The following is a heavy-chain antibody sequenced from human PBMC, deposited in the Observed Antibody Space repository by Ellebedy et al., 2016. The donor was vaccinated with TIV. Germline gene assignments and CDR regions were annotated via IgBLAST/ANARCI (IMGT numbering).Heavy chain of an antibody. D-gene: IGHD4-17*01. J-gene: IGHJ5*02. V-gene: IGHV3-7*01. CDR1: GFSFRSYW. CDR2: IYQDGSDK. Sequence: GESLKISCAASGFSFRSYWMSWVRQAPGKGLEWVANIYQDGSDKYYVDSVKGRFTISRDNANKSLFLQMNNLRVEDTAVYYCASRGSYGDYAVQINSWFDTWGRGTLVTVSS. CDR3: ASRGSYGDYAVQINSWFDT.